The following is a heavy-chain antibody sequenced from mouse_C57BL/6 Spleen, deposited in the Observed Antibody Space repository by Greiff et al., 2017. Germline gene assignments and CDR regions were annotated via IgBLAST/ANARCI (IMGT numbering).Heavy chain of an antibody. CDR3: STLGIGYAMDY. J-gene: IGHJ4*01. CDR1: GFNIKDSY. D-gene: IGHD1-1*01. V-gene: IGHV14-1*01. Sequence: EVKLQQSGAELVRPGASVKLSCTASGFNIKDSYMHWVKQRPEQGLAWIGRIDPEAGDPAYAPKFQGKATLTADTSSNTAYLQLSSLRSKDTATYYCSTLGIGYAMDYWGQGTSVTVSS. CDR2: IDPEAGDP.